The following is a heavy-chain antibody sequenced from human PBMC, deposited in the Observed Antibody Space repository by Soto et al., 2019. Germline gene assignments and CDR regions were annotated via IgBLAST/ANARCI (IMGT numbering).Heavy chain of an antibody. CDR2: IYPGDSDT. CDR3: ARGLYTYGLDH. Sequence: GESLKISCKGSGYSFTSYWIGWVRQMPGKGLEWMGIIYPGDSDTRYSPSFQGQVTFSADKSISTAYLQWSSLRASDTAMYFCARGLYTYGLDHWGQGTLVTVSS. V-gene: IGHV5-51*01. D-gene: IGHD5-18*01. CDR1: GYSFTSYW. J-gene: IGHJ4*02.